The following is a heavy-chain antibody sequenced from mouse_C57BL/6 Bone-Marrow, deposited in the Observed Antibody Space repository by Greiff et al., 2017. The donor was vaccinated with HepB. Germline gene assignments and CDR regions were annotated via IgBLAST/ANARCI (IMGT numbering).Heavy chain of an antibody. D-gene: IGHD2-5*01. Sequence: QVQLQQPGAELVKPGASVKLSCKASGYTFTSYWMQWVKQRPGQGLEWIGEIDPSDSYTNYNQKFKGKATLPVDTHSSTAYMQLSSLTSEDSAVYYCARNSNYVYWYFDVWGTGTTVTVSS. V-gene: IGHV1-50*01. J-gene: IGHJ1*03. CDR3: ARNSNYVYWYFDV. CDR1: GYTFTSYW. CDR2: IDPSDSYT.